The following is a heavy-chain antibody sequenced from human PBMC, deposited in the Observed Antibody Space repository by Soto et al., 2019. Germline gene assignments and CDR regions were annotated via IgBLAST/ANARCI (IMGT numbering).Heavy chain of an antibody. D-gene: IGHD4-4*01. CDR3: ARGTTVTDFLMDV. J-gene: IGHJ6*03. V-gene: IGHV3-33*01. CDR2: IWDDGSYK. CDR1: GFTFSRHA. Sequence: QVQLVESGGGEVQPGGSLRLSCAASGFTFSRHAIQWVRQTPGKGLEWVAGIWDDGSYKYYADSVKGRFTISRDNSKNTVYLQMDSLRAEDTAVFYCARGTTVTDFLMDVWGAGTTVTVSS.